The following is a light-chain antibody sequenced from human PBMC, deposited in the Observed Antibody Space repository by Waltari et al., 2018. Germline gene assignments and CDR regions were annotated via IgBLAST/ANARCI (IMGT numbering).Light chain of an antibody. CDR3: QHGYGTPLT. J-gene: IGKJ4*01. CDR2: KAS. V-gene: IGKV1-39*01. CDR1: ENVNNY. Sequence: DIQMTQSPSPLPASLGDRVTFTCRARENVNNYLNWYQQKPGKAPKLLIYKASTLQSGVPSRFSGSGSGTDYTFTISSLESEDVATYYCQHGYGTPLTFGGGTKVEIK.